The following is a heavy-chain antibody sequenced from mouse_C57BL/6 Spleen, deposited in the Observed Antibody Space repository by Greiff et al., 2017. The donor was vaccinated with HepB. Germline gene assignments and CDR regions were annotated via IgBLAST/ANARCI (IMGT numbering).Heavy chain of an antibody. D-gene: IGHD2-4*01. V-gene: IGHV5-6*02. CDR3: ARRDYDYYAMDY. CDR2: ISSGGSYT. Sequence: EVKLVESGGDLVKPGGSLKLSCAASGFTFSSYGMSWVRQTPDKRLEWVVTISSGGSYTYYPDSVKGRFTISRDNAKNTLYLQLSSLKSEDTAMYYGARRDYDYYAMDYWGQGTSVTVSS. J-gene: IGHJ4*01. CDR1: GFTFSSYG.